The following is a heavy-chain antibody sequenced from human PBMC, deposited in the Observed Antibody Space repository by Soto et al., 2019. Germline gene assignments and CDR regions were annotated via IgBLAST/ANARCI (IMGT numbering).Heavy chain of an antibody. V-gene: IGHV3-30*04. J-gene: IGHJ4*02. CDR3: ARAGGGYLDF. D-gene: IGHD2-15*01. Sequence: QVQLVESGGGVVQPGRSLRLSCAASGFTFSYYARHWVRQAPGKGPEWVAYMSNDGGEKLYADSVKGRFTISRDNSKNTLYLEMNSLRAEDTAVYYCARAGGGYLDFWGQGTLVTVSS. CDR2: MSNDGGEK. CDR1: GFTFSYYA.